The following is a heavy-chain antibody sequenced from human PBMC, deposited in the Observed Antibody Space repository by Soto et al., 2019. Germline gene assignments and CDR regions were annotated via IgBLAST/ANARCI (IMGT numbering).Heavy chain of an antibody. J-gene: IGHJ4*02. CDR3: ARTYYYSGSGPNIRGPCFDY. CDR2: IYYSGST. CDR1: GGSISSGDYY. Sequence: PSETLSLTCTVSGGSISSGDYYWSWIRQPPGKGLEWIGYIYYSGSTYYNPSLKSRVTISVDTSKNQFSLKLSSVTAADTAVYYCARTYYYSGSGPNIRGPCFDYVCQGTLVVVST. V-gene: IGHV4-30-4*01. D-gene: IGHD3-10*01.